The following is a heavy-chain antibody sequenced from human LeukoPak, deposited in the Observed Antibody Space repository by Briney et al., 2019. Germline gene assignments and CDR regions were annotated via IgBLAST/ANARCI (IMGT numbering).Heavy chain of an antibody. CDR2: ISAYNGNT. J-gene: IGHJ4*02. CDR3: SRQEGIAAAAPFDY. D-gene: IGHD6-13*01. CDR1: GYTFTSYG. V-gene: IGHV1-18*01. Sequence: ASVKVSCKASGYTFTSYGISWVRQAPGQGLEWMGWISAYNGNTNYAQKLQGRVTMTTDTSTSTAYMELRSLRSDDTAVYYCSRQEGIAAAAPFDYWGQGTLVTVSS.